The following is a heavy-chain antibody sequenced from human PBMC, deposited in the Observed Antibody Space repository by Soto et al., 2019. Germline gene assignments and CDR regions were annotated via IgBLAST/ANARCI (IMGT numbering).Heavy chain of an antibody. CDR3: AKDLHCSSTSCQQDD. J-gene: IGHJ4*02. CDR1: GFTFSSYA. V-gene: IGHV3-23*01. Sequence: EVQLLESGGGLVQPGGSLRLSCAASGFTFSSYAMSWVRQAPGKGLEWVSAISGSGGSTYYAASVKGRCTITRDNSKNTLYLQMNSLRAEDTAVYYGAKDLHCSSTSCQQDDGGQGTLVTVSS. D-gene: IGHD2-2*01. CDR2: ISGSGGST.